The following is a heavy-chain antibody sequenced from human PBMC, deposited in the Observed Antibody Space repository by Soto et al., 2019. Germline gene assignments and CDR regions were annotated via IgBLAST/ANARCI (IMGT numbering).Heavy chain of an antibody. CDR1: GFTVSSNY. D-gene: IGHD3-10*01. V-gene: IGHV3-53*01. CDR3: ARDQPDITRRGSMDV. J-gene: IGHJ6*02. CDR2: IYSGGST. Sequence: GGSLRLSCAASGFTVSSNYMSWVRQAPGKGLEWVSVIYSGGSTYYADSVKGRFTISRDNSKNTLYLQMNSLRAEDTAVYYCARDQPDITRRGSMDVWGQGTTVTVSS.